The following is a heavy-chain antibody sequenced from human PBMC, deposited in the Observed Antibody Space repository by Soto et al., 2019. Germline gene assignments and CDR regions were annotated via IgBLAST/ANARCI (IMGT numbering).Heavy chain of an antibody. Sequence: PSETLSLTCTVSGGAISSSSYYWGWLRQPPGKRLERSGSIDYSGSTYYNPSLKRRVTNAAGASKNQFSLKLSSVTAADTAVYYCAGYSGYAPVSGYYFDYWGQGTLVTVSS. V-gene: IGHV4-39*01. J-gene: IGHJ4*02. D-gene: IGHD5-12*01. CDR1: GGAISSSSYY. CDR3: AGYSGYAPVSGYYFDY. CDR2: IDYSGST.